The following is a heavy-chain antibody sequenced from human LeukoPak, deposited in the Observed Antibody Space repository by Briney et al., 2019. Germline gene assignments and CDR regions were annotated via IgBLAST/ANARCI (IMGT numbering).Heavy chain of an antibody. J-gene: IGHJ4*02. CDR3: ARHEDRQFLDY. CDR1: GGSISSYY. V-gene: IGHV4-59*08. Sequence: SETLXLTCTVSGGSISSYYWSWIRQPPGKGLEWIGYIYYSGSTNYNPSLKSRVTISVDTSKNQFSLKLSSVTAADTAVYYCARHEDRQFLDYWGQGTLVTVSS. D-gene: IGHD2-15*01. CDR2: IYYSGST.